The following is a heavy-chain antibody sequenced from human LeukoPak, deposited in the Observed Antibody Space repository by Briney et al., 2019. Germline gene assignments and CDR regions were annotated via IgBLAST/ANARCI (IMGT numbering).Heavy chain of an antibody. Sequence: GGSLRLSCAASGFTFSSYSMNWVRQAPGKGLEWVSSISSSSSYIYYADSVKGRFTISRDNSENTLYLQMNSLRAEDTAVYYCAKRFPTYYYDSSDYWGQGTLVTVSS. CDR3: AKRFPTYYYDSSDY. V-gene: IGHV3-21*04. D-gene: IGHD3-22*01. CDR2: ISSSSSYI. CDR1: GFTFSSYS. J-gene: IGHJ4*02.